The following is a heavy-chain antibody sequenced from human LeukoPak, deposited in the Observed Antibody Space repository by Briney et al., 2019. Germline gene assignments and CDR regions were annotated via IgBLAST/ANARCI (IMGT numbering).Heavy chain of an antibody. CDR2: IKQDGSEK. V-gene: IGHV3-7*01. CDR3: TRSQAGYYYFPLDC. J-gene: IGHJ4*02. D-gene: IGHD3-22*01. Sequence: QPGGSLRLSCAASGFTFSNAWMSWVRQAPGKGLEWVANIKQDGSEKYYVDSVKGRFTISRDNAKNSLYLQMSSLRAEDTAVYYCTRSQAGYYYFPLDCWGQGTLVTVSS. CDR1: GFTFSNAW.